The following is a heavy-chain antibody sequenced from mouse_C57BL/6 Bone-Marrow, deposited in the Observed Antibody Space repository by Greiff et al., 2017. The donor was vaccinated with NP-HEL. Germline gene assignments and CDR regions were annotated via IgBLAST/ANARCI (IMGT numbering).Heavy chain of an antibody. V-gene: IGHV1-50*01. CDR3: ASIYYGYDGYAMDY. J-gene: IGHJ4*01. CDR1: GYTFTSYW. Sequence: QVQLQQPGAELVKPGASVKLSCKASGYTFTSYWMQWVKQRPGQGLEWIGEIDPSDSYTNYNQKFKGKATLTVDTSSSTAYMQLSSLTSEDSAVYYCASIYYGYDGYAMDYWDQGTSVTVSS. D-gene: IGHD2-2*01. CDR2: IDPSDSYT.